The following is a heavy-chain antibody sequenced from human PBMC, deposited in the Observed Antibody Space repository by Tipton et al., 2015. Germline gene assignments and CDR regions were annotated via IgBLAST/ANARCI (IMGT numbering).Heavy chain of an antibody. CDR2: FSYSGST. J-gene: IGHJ2*01. Sequence: TLSLTCTVYGGSFSGFSWSWIRQPPGQGLEWIGYFSYSGSTNYNPSLKSRVTISVDTSTNQFSLKLSSVTAADTAVYYCARQLAKPGITMIVVPLGGWYFDLWGRGTLVTVSS. CDR3: ARQLAKPGITMIVVPLGGWYFDL. CDR1: GGSFSGFS. D-gene: IGHD3-22*01. V-gene: IGHV4-59*08.